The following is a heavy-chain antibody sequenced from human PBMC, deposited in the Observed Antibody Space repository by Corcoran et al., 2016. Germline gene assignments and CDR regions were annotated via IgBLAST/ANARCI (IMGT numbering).Heavy chain of an antibody. Sequence: QVQLVQSGAEVKKPGASVKVSCKASGYTFTSYAMHWVRHAPGQRLEWMGWINAGNGNTKYSQKFQGRVTITRDTSASTAYMELSSLRSEDTAVYYCAREIAARRRWDYWGQGTLVTVSS. V-gene: IGHV1-3*01. J-gene: IGHJ4*02. D-gene: IGHD6-6*01. CDR2: INAGNGNT. CDR1: GYTFTSYA. CDR3: AREIAARRRWDY.